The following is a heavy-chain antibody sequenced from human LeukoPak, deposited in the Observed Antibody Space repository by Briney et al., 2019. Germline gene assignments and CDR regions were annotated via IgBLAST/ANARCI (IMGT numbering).Heavy chain of an antibody. D-gene: IGHD1-14*01. CDR3: ARQPAGTAAFDI. Sequence: PSETLSLTCTVSGASIDSYYWSWIRQPPGKGLEWIGYTHNNGDSNYNPSLKSRLTISVGTSKNEVSLVLTSVTAADTALYYCARQPAGTAAFDIWAQGTMVIVSA. CDR2: THNNGDS. V-gene: IGHV4-59*08. J-gene: IGHJ3*02. CDR1: GASIDSYY.